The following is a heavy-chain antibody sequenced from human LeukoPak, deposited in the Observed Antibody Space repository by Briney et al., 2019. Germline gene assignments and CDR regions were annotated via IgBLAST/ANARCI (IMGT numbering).Heavy chain of an antibody. V-gene: IGHV1-2*02. Sequence: ASVKLSCKASGSTFTGYYIHWVRQAPGQGLEWMGWIIPHSGGTNYAQKFQGRVTMTSDTSISTAYMELSRLRSDDTAVYYCARDVFWTGYYYLDYWDQGTLVTVSS. CDR3: ARDVFWTGYYYLDY. D-gene: IGHD3/OR15-3a*01. CDR1: GSTFTGYY. J-gene: IGHJ4*02. CDR2: IIPHSGGT.